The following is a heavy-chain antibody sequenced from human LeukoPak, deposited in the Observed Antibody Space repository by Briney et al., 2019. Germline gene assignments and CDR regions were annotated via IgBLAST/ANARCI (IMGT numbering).Heavy chain of an antibody. CDR2: IYYSGST. Sequence: SQTLSLTCTVSGGSISSGGYYWSWIRQHPGKGLEWIGYIYYSGSTYYNPSLKSRATISVDTSKNQFSLKLSSVTAADTAVYYCARDYCSGGSCYGMDVWGQGTTVTVSS. CDR3: ARDYCSGGSCYGMDV. D-gene: IGHD2-15*01. V-gene: IGHV4-31*03. CDR1: GGSISSGGYY. J-gene: IGHJ6*02.